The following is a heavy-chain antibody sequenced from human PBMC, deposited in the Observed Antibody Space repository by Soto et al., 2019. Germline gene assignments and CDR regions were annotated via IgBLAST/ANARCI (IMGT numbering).Heavy chain of an antibody. CDR3: AHSIRGWYEPFDY. V-gene: IGHV2-5*01. D-gene: IGHD6-19*01. Sequence: QITLKESGPPLVKPTQTLTLTCTFSGFSLSTSGMGVGWIRQPPGKALEWLALIYWSDNKYYSPSLKSRLTITKDTSKNRVVLTVTNMDPVDTATYYCAHSIRGWYEPFDYWGQGTLVTVSS. J-gene: IGHJ4*02. CDR1: GFSLSTSGMG. CDR2: IYWSDNK.